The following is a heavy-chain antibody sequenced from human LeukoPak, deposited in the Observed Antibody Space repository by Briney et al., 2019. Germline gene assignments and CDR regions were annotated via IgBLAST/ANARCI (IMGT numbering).Heavy chain of an antibody. V-gene: IGHV4-59*11. J-gene: IGHJ3*02. CDR2: ISYIGST. Sequence: PSETLSLTCTVSGGSMSSHYWSWIRQPPGKGLEWFGYISYIGSTNYSPSLKSRVTISVDTSKNQFSLRLSSVTAADTAVYFCAGDQLALNALNIWGQGTMVSVSS. D-gene: IGHD1-1*01. CDR3: AGDQLALNALNI. CDR1: GGSMSSHY.